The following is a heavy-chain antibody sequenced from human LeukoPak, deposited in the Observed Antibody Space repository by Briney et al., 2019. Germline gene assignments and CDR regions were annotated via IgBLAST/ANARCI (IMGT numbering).Heavy chain of an antibody. Sequence: GGSLRLSCATSGFTFNNYNMNWVRQAPGRALEWVSSITSSGTYIFYADSVKGRFTISRDNAKNSLYLQMNSLRAEDTAVYYCARHVVAVGFDYWGQGTLVTVSS. D-gene: IGHD3-22*01. CDR2: ITSSGTYI. V-gene: IGHV3-21*01. CDR3: ARHVVAVGFDY. J-gene: IGHJ4*02. CDR1: GFTFNNYN.